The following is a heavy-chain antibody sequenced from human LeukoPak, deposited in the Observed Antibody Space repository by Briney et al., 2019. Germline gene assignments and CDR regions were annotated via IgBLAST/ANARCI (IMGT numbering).Heavy chain of an antibody. CDR3: ARQRGSGCLDH. J-gene: IGHJ4*02. CDR2: IKQDGSET. Sequence: GGSLRLSCAASRFTLSNYWMSWVRQAPGKGLEGVANIKQDGSETYYVDSVKGRFTISRDNATNSLSLQMNSLSAEDTAVYYCARQRGSGCLDHWGQGTLVTVSS. V-gene: IGHV3-7*01. CDR1: RFTLSNYW. D-gene: IGHD6-19*01.